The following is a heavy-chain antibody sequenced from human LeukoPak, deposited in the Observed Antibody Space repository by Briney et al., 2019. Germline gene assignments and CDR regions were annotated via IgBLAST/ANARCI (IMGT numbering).Heavy chain of an antibody. CDR3: ARTQWLSFDY. CDR2: ISGSGGYT. V-gene: IGHV3-21*01. CDR1: GFTFSSYD. D-gene: IGHD6-19*01. J-gene: IGHJ4*02. Sequence: PGGSLRLSCAASGFTFSSYDMTWVRQAPGKGLEWVSTISGSGGYTYYADSVKGRFTISRGNAKNSLYLQMNSLRAEDTAVYYCARTQWLSFDYWGRGTLVTVSS.